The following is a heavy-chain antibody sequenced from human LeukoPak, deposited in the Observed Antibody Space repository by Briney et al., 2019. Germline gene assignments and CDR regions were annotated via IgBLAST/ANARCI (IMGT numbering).Heavy chain of an antibody. V-gene: IGHV1-8*01. Sequence: ASVKVSCKASGYTFTSYDINWVRQATGQGLEWMGWMNPNSGNTGYAQKFQGRVTMTRDTSTSTVYMELSSLRSEDTAVYYCARDPLSSSSGGNWFDPWGQGTLVTVSS. CDR3: ARDPLSSSSGGNWFDP. J-gene: IGHJ5*02. CDR2: MNPNSGNT. CDR1: GYTFTSYD. D-gene: IGHD6-6*01.